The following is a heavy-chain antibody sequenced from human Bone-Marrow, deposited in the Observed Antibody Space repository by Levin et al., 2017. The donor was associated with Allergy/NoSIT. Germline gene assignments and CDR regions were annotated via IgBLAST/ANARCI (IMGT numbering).Heavy chain of an antibody. Sequence: ASVKVSCKASGYTFIGYYMHWVRQAPGQGLEWMAWINPNSGGTNYAQKFQGRVTMTRDTSIRTAYMELTSLRSDDTAVYYCAASRFGNLLFDYWGQGTLVTVSS. CDR1: GYTFIGYY. J-gene: IGHJ4*02. CDR2: INPNSGGT. D-gene: IGHD1-7*01. CDR3: AASRFGNLLFDY. V-gene: IGHV1-2*02.